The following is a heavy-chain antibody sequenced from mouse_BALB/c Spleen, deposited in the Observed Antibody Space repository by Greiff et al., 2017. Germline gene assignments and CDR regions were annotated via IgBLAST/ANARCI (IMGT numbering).Heavy chain of an antibody. CDR1: GFTFTDYY. CDR3: ARDNYECDWDAMDY. Sequence: EVMLVESGGGLVQPGGSLRLSCATSGFTFTDYYMSWVRQPPGKALEWLGFIRNKANGYTTEYSASVKGRFTISRDNSQSILYLQMNTLRAEDSATYYCARDNYECDWDAMDYWGQGTSVTVSS. V-gene: IGHV7-3*02. J-gene: IGHJ4*01. CDR2: IRNKANGYTT. D-gene: IGHD2-4*01.